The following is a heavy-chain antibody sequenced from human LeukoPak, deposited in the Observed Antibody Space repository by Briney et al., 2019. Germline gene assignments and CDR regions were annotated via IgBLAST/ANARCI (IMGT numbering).Heavy chain of an antibody. V-gene: IGHV3-66*01. CDR3: ARWFFKQQGLDY. J-gene: IGHJ4*02. CDR1: GFTVSSNY. Sequence: GGSLRLSCAASGFTVSSNYMTWVRQAPGKGLEWVSVIYSGGSTYYADSVKGRFTISRDNSKNTLYLQMNSLRAEDTAVYYCARWFFKQQGLDYWAREPWSPSPQ. D-gene: IGHD6-13*01. CDR2: IYSGGST.